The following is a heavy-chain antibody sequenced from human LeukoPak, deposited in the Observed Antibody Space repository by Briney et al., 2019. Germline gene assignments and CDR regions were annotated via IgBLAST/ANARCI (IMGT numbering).Heavy chain of an antibody. CDR2: IYPGDSDT. D-gene: IGHD6-19*01. CDR1: GYSFTSYW. CDR3: ARRGHEQWLALDY. J-gene: IGHJ4*02. Sequence: GESLKISCKGSGYSFTSYWIGWVRQMPGKGLEWMGIIYPGDSDTGYSPSFQGQVTISADKSISTAYLQWSSLKASDTAMYYCARRGHEQWLALDYWGQGTLVTVSS. V-gene: IGHV5-51*01.